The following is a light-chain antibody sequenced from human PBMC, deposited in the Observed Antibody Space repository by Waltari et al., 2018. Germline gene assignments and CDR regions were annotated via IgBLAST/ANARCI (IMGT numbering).Light chain of an antibody. V-gene: IGLV1-40*01. CDR3: QSYDSSLFVV. CDR1: SSNIGAGFD. Sequence: QSVLTQPPSVSGAPGQRVTISCTGSSSNIGAGFDVHWYQQLPGTAPKPLIFGNNNRPPGVPARFAGSKSGTSASLAITGLQAEDEADYYCQSYDSSLFVVFGGGTKLTVL. CDR2: GNN. J-gene: IGLJ2*01.